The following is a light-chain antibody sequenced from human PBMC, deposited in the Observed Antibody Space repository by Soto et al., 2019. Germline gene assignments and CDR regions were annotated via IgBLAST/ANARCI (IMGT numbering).Light chain of an antibody. J-gene: IGKJ1*01. V-gene: IGKV3-20*01. CDR1: QSVSSNY. CDR2: GAS. Sequence: EIVLTQSPGTLSVSPGESVTLACRASQSVSSNYLAWYQQKPGQPPRLLIYGASSRATGIPDRFSGSGSGADFTLTILRLEPEDFAVYYCQQYSRLPRTFGQGTRVDIK. CDR3: QQYSRLPRT.